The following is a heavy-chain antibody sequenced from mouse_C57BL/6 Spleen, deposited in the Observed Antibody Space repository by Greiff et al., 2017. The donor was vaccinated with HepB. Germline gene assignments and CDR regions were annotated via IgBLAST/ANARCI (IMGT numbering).Heavy chain of an antibody. CDR1: GYSITSGYY. CDR2: ISYDGSN. J-gene: IGHJ1*03. CDR3: AYYYDWYFDV. D-gene: IGHD1-1*01. V-gene: IGHV3-6*01. Sequence: EVKLVESGPGLVKPSQSLSLTCSVTGYSITSGYYWNWIRQFPGNKLEWMGYISYDGSNNYNPSLKNRISITRDTSKNQFFLKLNSVTTEDTATYYCAYYYDWYFDVWGTGTTVTVSS.